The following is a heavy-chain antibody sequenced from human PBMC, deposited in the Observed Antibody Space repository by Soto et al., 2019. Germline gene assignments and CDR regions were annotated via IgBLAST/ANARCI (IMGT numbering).Heavy chain of an antibody. J-gene: IGHJ4*02. Sequence: GGSLRLSCAASGFTFDDYGMSWVRQAPGKGLEWVSGINWNGGSTGYADSVKGRFTISRDNAKNSLYLQMNSLRAEDTALYYCARKAFYYDSSGPKNYFDYWGQGTLVTVSS. CDR3: ARKAFYYDSSGPKNYFDY. CDR2: INWNGGST. D-gene: IGHD3-22*01. V-gene: IGHV3-20*04. CDR1: GFTFDDYG.